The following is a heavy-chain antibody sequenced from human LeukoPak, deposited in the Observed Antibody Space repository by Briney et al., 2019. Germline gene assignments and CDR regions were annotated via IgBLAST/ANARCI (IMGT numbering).Heavy chain of an antibody. Sequence: PGGSLRLSCEASGFIFADFGMNWVRQVPGKGLEWVSAISGSGGRTYHADSVKGRFTISRDISKNTLYLQMNSLRAEDTAVYYCAKDLSNYYYDSSGYYSPAFDIWGQGTTVTVSS. CDR1: GFIFADFG. CDR3: AKDLSNYYYDSSGYYSPAFDI. J-gene: IGHJ3*02. CDR2: ISGSGGRT. D-gene: IGHD3-22*01. V-gene: IGHV3-23*01.